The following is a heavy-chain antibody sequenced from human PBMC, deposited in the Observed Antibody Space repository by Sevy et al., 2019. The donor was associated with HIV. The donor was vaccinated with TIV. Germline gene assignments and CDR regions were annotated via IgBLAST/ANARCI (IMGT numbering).Heavy chain of an antibody. Sequence: ASVKVSCETSGYKFTGYYIHWVRQAPGQGLEWMGWVNPTGDVTKSAKKFHGRVTMTKDKTISTVYMELRSLTLDDTASYYCARDQEFRSTTTGYSGLDHWGQGSLVTVSS. J-gene: IGHJ4*02. CDR1: GYKFTGYY. CDR2: VNPTGDVT. D-gene: IGHD2-2*02. CDR3: ARDQEFRSTTTGYSGLDH. V-gene: IGHV1-2*02.